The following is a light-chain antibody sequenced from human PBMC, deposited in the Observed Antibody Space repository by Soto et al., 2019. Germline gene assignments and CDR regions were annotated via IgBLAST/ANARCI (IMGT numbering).Light chain of an antibody. Sequence: EIVVTQSPDTLSVSPGEGATLSCRASQSISSNLAWYRQKPGQAPRLLIYGASTRATGIPARFSGSGSGTDFTLTISSLQSEDFAVYYCQQYNNWPYTFGQGTKLEIK. J-gene: IGKJ2*01. CDR3: QQYNNWPYT. CDR2: GAS. CDR1: QSISSN. V-gene: IGKV3-15*01.